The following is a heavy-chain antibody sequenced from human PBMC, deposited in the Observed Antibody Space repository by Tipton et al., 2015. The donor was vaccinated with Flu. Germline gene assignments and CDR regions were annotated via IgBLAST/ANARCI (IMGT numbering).Heavy chain of an antibody. D-gene: IGHD1-26*01. Sequence: QLVQSGGGLVQPGGSLRLSCAASGFTFSSYEMNWVRQAPGKGLEWVSYISSSGSTIYYADSVKGRFTISRDNAKNSLYLQMNSLRAEDTAVYYCARDLGGEWELLPGGYWGQGTLVTVSS. J-gene: IGHJ4*02. CDR3: ARDLGGEWELLPGGY. V-gene: IGHV3-48*03. CDR1: GFTFSSYE. CDR2: ISSSGSTI.